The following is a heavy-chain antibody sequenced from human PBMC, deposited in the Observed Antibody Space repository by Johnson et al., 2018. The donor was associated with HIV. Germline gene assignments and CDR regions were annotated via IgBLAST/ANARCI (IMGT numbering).Heavy chain of an antibody. D-gene: IGHD2-21*02. CDR1: GFTFSSYD. J-gene: IGHJ3*02. Sequence: VQLVESGGGLVKPGGSLRLSCAASGFTFSSYDMHWVRQATGKGLEWVSVIYSGGSAYYADSVKGRFTISRDNSKNTLYLQMNSLRAEDTAVDYCARICGVDCWYDAFDIWGQGTMVTVSS. CDR2: IYSGGSA. V-gene: IGHV3-66*01. CDR3: ARICGVDCWYDAFDI.